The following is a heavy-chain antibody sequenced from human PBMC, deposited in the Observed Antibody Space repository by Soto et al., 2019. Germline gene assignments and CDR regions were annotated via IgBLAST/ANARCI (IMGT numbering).Heavy chain of an antibody. CDR2: IIPIFGTA. Sequence: QVQLVQSGAEVKKPGSSVKVSCKASGGTFSSYAISWVRQAPGQGLEWMGGIIPIFGTANYAQKFQRRVTITAYESTSTASMELSSLRSEDTAVYSCARQGAAFGDYYYGMDVWGQGTTVTGSS. D-gene: IGHD3-16*01. V-gene: IGHV1-69*12. CDR1: GGTFSSYA. J-gene: IGHJ6*02. CDR3: ARQGAAFGDYYYGMDV.